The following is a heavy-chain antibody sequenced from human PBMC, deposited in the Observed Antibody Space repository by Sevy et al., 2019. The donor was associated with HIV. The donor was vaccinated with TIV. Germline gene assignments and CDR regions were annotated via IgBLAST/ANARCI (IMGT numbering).Heavy chain of an antibody. V-gene: IGHV3-30-3*01. CDR1: GFTFSTYA. D-gene: IGHD7-27*01. Sequence: GGSLRLSCAVSGFTFSTYAMHWVRQAPGKGLECVAIVSSDGSEINYADSVKGRFTISRDNSRKILYLQMNSLGTEATALYYCARDQLGSIDYWGQGTLVTVSS. CDR2: VSSDGSEI. J-gene: IGHJ4*02. CDR3: ARDQLGSIDY.